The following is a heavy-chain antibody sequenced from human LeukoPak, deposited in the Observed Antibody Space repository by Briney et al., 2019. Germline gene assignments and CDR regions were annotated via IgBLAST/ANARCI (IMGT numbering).Heavy chain of an antibody. CDR2: IIPIFGTA. V-gene: IGHV1-69*06. CDR3: AVGIQLWLPNYFDY. Sequence: GASVKVSCKASGGTFSSYAISWVRQAPGQGLEWMGGIIPIFGTANYAQKFQGRVTITADKSTSTAYMELSSLRSEDTAVYYCAVGIQLWLPNYFDYWGQGTLVTVSS. J-gene: IGHJ4*02. D-gene: IGHD5-18*01. CDR1: GGTFSSYA.